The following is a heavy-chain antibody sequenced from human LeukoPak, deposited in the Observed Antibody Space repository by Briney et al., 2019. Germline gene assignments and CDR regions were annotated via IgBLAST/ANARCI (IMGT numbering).Heavy chain of an antibody. CDR1: GFTVSGNY. CDR2: SSSSGTYI. V-gene: IGHV3-21*01. D-gene: IGHD4-17*01. Sequence: GGSLRLSCAASGFTVSGNYMSWVRQAPGKGLEWVSSSSSSGTYIYYADSVKGRFTISRDNAKNSLYLQMNSLRAEDTAVYYCARDMTTVRYWYFDLWGRGTLVTVSS. J-gene: IGHJ2*01. CDR3: ARDMTTVRYWYFDL.